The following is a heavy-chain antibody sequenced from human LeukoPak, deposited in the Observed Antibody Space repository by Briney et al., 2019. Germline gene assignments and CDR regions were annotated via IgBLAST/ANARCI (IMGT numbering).Heavy chain of an antibody. V-gene: IGHV3-30*02. Sequence: GGSLRLSCAASDFTFSSYGMHWVRQAPGKGLEWVASLHYDGIKKYYAASVKGRFTISRDSSKNTLVLQMNTLRVEDTALYYCARLHGDFLPAHYWGQGTLVTVSS. J-gene: IGHJ4*02. CDR3: ARLHGDFLPAHY. CDR1: DFTFSSYG. CDR2: LHYDGIKK. D-gene: IGHD4-17*01.